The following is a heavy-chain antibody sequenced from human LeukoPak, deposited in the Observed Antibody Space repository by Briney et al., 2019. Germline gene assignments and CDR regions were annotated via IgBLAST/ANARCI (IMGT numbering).Heavy chain of an antibody. V-gene: IGHV4-38-2*01. CDR1: GYSISSGYY. Sequence: SETLSLTCAVSGYSISSGYYWGWIRQPPGKGLEWIGSIYHSGSTYYSPSLKSRVTISVDTSKNQFSLKLSSVTAADTAVYYCARNPQAGTLDCWGQGTLVTVSS. CDR3: ARNPQAGTLDC. J-gene: IGHJ4*02. CDR2: IYHSGST. D-gene: IGHD6-19*01.